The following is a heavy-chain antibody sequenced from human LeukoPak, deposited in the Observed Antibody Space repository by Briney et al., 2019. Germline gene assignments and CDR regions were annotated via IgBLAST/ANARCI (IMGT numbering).Heavy chain of an antibody. V-gene: IGHV3-11*01. Sequence: GGSLRLSCTASGFTFSDYYMSWVRRAPGKGLEWVSYISSGDSTIYYDASVKGRFTMSRDNEKNSLYLQMNCLRAEDTAVYYLARGLGSVYWGQRTLVSVSS. CDR1: GFTFSDYY. J-gene: IGHJ4*02. CDR2: ISSGDSTI. D-gene: IGHD3-10*01. CDR3: ARGLGSVY.